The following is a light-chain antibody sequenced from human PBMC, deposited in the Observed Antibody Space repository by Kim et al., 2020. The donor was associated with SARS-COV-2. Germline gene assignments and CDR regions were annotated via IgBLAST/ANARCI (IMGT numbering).Light chain of an antibody. Sequence: VSVSPEQAASITYSGDKLGDKYACWYQQKPGQSPVLVIYQDSKRPSGIPERFSGSNSGNTATLTISGTQAMDEADYYCQAWDSTVVFGGGTQLTVL. CDR3: QAWDSTVV. CDR1: KLGDKY. J-gene: IGLJ2*01. CDR2: QDS. V-gene: IGLV3-1*01.